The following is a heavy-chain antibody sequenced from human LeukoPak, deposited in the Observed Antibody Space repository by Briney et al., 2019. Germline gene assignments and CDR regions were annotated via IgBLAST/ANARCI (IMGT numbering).Heavy chain of an antibody. CDR3: VRDGHATTPFDY. Sequence: PGGSLRLSCAASGFTLSNYWMHWVRHAPGKGLVWVSRFTADGSNTAYADSVKGRFTISSDNAKNTLYLQMNSLRAEDTAVFYCVRDGHATTPFDYWGQGTLVTVSS. D-gene: IGHD1-7*01. J-gene: IGHJ4*02. CDR2: FTADGSNT. V-gene: IGHV3-74*01. CDR1: GFTLSNYW.